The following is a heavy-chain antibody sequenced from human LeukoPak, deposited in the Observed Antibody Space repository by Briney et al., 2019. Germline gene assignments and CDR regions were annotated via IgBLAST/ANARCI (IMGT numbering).Heavy chain of an antibody. CDR2: IKQDGSEK. Sequence: PGGSLRLSCAASGFTFSSYWMSWVRQAPGKGLEWVANIKQDGSEKYYVDSVKGRFTISRDNAKNSLYLQMNSLRAEDTAVYYCARDLPDYYYDSSGIDYWGQGTLVTASS. V-gene: IGHV3-7*03. D-gene: IGHD3-22*01. CDR3: ARDLPDYYYDSSGIDY. J-gene: IGHJ4*02. CDR1: GFTFSSYW.